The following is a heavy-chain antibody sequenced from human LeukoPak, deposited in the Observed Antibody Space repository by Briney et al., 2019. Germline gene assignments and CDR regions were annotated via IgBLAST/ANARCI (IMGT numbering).Heavy chain of an antibody. Sequence: APVKVSCKASGYTFTSYGISWVRQAPGQGLEWMGWISAYNGNTNYAQKLQGRVTMTTDTSTSTAYMELRSLRSDDTAVYYCARAPNYGGNSDYWGQGTLVTVSS. CDR2: ISAYNGNT. CDR3: ARAPNYGGNSDY. V-gene: IGHV1-18*01. D-gene: IGHD4-23*01. CDR1: GYTFTSYG. J-gene: IGHJ4*02.